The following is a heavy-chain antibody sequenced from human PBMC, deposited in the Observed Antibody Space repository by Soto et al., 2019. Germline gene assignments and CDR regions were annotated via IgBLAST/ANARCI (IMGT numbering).Heavy chain of an antibody. CDR1: GFTFSSFS. Sequence: EVQLLESGGGLVQPGGSLRLSCAASGFTFSSFSLSWVRQAPGKGLEWVSGISGLGGSIYYADSVKGRFTISRDNSKNTLYLQMTSLSAEDTAVYYCSRSNGDTWERYLFDFWGQGTLVTVSS. CDR2: ISGLGGSI. D-gene: IGHD1-26*01. V-gene: IGHV3-23*01. J-gene: IGHJ4*02. CDR3: SRSNGDTWERYLFDF.